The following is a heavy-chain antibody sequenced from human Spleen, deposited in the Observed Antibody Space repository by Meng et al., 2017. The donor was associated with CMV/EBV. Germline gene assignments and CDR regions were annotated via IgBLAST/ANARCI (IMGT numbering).Heavy chain of an antibody. CDR2: ISYEGSDR. CDR1: GFSFSTYA. V-gene: IGHV3-30-3*01. Sequence: GESLKISCAASGFSFSTYAMNWVRQAPGKGLDWAAAISYEGSDRYYADSVKGRFTISKDNSRNTLYLQMNSLRAEDTAVYYCARDLCSSASCYLIDYWGQGTLVTVSS. J-gene: IGHJ4*02. D-gene: IGHD2-2*01. CDR3: ARDLCSSASCYLIDY.